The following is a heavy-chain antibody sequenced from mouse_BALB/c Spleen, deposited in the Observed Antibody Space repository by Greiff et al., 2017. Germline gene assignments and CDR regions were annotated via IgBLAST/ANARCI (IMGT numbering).Heavy chain of an antibody. CDR1: GFAFSSYD. CDR2: ISSGGGST. D-gene: IGHD4-1*01. V-gene: IGHV5-12-1*01. Sequence: EVKLVESGGGLVKPGGSLKLSCAASGFAFSSYDMSWVRQTPEKRLEWVAYISSGGGSTYYPDTVKGRFTISRDNAKNTLYLQMSSLKSEDTAMYYCARQTGTGDFDYWGQGTTLTVSS. J-gene: IGHJ2*01. CDR3: ARQTGTGDFDY.